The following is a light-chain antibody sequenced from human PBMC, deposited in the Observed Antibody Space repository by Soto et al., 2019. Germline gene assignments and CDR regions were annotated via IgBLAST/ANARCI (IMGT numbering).Light chain of an antibody. V-gene: IGLV1-44*01. CDR2: SSY. Sequence: QSVLTQPPSASGTPGQRVTISCSGSSSNIGSNPVNWYQQFPGTAPKLLIYSSYQRPSGVPDRFSGSKSGTSASLAISGLQSEDEADYFCAAWDDSLNGVVFGGGTKVTVL. CDR3: AAWDDSLNGVV. CDR1: SSNIGSNP. J-gene: IGLJ2*01.